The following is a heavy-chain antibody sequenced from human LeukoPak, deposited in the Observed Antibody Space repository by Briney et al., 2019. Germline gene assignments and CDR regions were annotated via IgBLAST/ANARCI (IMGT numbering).Heavy chain of an antibody. J-gene: IGHJ6*02. CDR3: AKDTVTMLRGVLSDYYHGMDV. CDR1: GFTFGGYG. Sequence: QPGRSLRLSCAGSGFTFGGYGMHWFRQTPGKGLEWVAVIAYDGSRAFYADSVKGRFTISRDNGRNSLYLQMNSLRVEDSALYYCAKDTVTMLRGVLSDYYHGMDVWGPGTTVTASS. CDR2: IAYDGSRA. V-gene: IGHV3-33*03. D-gene: IGHD3-10*01.